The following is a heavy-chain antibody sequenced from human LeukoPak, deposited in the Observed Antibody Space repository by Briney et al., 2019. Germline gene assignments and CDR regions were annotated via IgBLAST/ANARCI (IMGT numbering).Heavy chain of an antibody. V-gene: IGHV1-18*01. J-gene: IGHJ1*01. Sequence: GASVKVSCKASGYTFTSYGISWVRQAPGQGLEWMGWISAYNGNTNYAQKLQGRVTMTTDTSTSTAYMELRSLRSDDTAVYYCARGRRYYYDSSRDFQHWGQGTLVTVSS. CDR2: ISAYNGNT. CDR1: GYTFTSYG. D-gene: IGHD3-22*01. CDR3: ARGRRYYYDSSRDFQH.